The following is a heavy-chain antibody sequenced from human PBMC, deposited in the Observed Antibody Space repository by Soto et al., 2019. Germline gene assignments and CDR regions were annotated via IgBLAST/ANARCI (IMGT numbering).Heavy chain of an antibody. V-gene: IGHV1-18*01. CDR3: ARAPVYYGSGSYYKAFDY. J-gene: IGHJ4*02. D-gene: IGHD3-10*01. CDR2: ISAYNGNT. CDR1: GYTFTSYG. Sequence: ASVKVSCKASGYTFTSYGISWVRLAPGQGLEWMGWISAYNGNTNYAQKLQGRVTMTTDTSTSTAYMELRSLRSDDTAVYYCARAPVYYGSGSYYKAFDYWGQGTLVTVSS.